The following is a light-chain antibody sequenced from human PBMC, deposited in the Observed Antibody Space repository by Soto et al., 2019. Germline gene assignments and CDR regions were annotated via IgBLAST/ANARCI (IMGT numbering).Light chain of an antibody. J-gene: IGKJ1*01. Sequence: EIVMTQSPANLSVSPGERATLSCRASQSVFSNLAWYQQKPGQAPRILIYGASTRATGIPARFSGSGSGTEFTLTISSLQSEDFAVYYCQQYNNWPPWTFGQGTKVEIK. V-gene: IGKV3-15*01. CDR2: GAS. CDR1: QSVFSN. CDR3: QQYNNWPPWT.